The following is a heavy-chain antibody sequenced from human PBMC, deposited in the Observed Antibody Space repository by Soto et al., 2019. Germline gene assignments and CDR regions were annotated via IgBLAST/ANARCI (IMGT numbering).Heavy chain of an antibody. Sequence: VSPRLSCAASGFTVSNNYMSWVRQGPGKGLEWVSIIYNVGNTNYADSVKGRFTISRDDSKNTIYLQMNSLRPEDTAVYYCARHSGYFDPNWSDPWGQGTLVTLSS. D-gene: IGHD3-9*01. J-gene: IGHJ5*02. CDR1: GFTVSNNY. V-gene: IGHV3-66*04. CDR3: ARHSGYFDPNWSDP. CDR2: IYNVGNT.